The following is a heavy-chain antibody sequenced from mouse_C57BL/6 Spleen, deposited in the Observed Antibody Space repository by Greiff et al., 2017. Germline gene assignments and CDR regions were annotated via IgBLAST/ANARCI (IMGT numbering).Heavy chain of an antibody. V-gene: IGHV1-69*01. CDR1: GYTFTSYW. CDR2: IDPSDSYT. J-gene: IGHJ2*01. D-gene: IGHD4-1*01. Sequence: QVQLQQPGAELVMPGASVKLSCKASGYTFTSYWMHWVKQRPGQGLEWIGEIDPSDSYTNYNQKFKGKSTLTVDKSSSTAYMQLSSLTSEDSAVYYYARVGPGSASWGPGTTLTVSS. CDR3: ARVGPGSAS.